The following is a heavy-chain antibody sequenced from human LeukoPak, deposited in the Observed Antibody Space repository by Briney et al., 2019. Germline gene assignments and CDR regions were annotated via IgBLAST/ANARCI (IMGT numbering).Heavy chain of an antibody. D-gene: IGHD6-6*01. CDR3: AREDYSSSSGAFDI. J-gene: IGHJ3*02. CDR2: IYYSGST. Sequence: SETLSLTCTVSGGSISSYYWSWIRQPPGKGLEWMGYIYYSGSTNYNPSLKSRVTISVDTSKNQFSLKLSSVTAADTAVYYCAREDYSSSSGAFDIWGQGTMVTVSS. CDR1: GGSISSYY. V-gene: IGHV4-59*01.